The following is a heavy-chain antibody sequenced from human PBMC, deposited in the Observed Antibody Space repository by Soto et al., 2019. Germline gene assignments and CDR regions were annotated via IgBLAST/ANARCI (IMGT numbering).Heavy chain of an antibody. Sequence: GGSLRLSCAASGFNFSDYYMSWIRQAPGKGLEWVSYISSSGSTIYYADSVKGRFTISRDNAKNSLYLQMNSLRAEDTAVYYCARGDDIGYYDSSADYWGQGTLVTVSS. J-gene: IGHJ4*02. CDR1: GFNFSDYY. D-gene: IGHD3-22*01. CDR2: ISSSGSTI. CDR3: ARGDDIGYYDSSADY. V-gene: IGHV3-11*01.